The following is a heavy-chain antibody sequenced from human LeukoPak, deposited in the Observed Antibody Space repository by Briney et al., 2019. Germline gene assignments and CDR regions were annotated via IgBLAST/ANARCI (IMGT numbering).Heavy chain of an antibody. CDR2: IRSKANSYAT. J-gene: IGHJ6*03. CDR3: SRHARRYSSSSPNYYYYMDV. D-gene: IGHD6-13*01. Sequence: PGGSLKLSCAASGFTFSGSAMHWVRQASGNGLEWVGRIRSKANSYATAYAASVKGRFTISRDDSKNTAYLQMNSLKTEDTAVYYCSRHARRYSSSSPNYYYYMDVWGKGTTVTVSS. CDR1: GFTFSGSA. V-gene: IGHV3-73*01.